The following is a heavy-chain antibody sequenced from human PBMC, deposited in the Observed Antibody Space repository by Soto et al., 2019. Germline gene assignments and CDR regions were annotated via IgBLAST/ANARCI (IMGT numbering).Heavy chain of an antibody. J-gene: IGHJ4*02. CDR2: ISAYSGNT. V-gene: IGHV1-18*01. CDR1: GYTFTSYG. D-gene: IGHD3-9*01. CDR3: ARQYDILTGYYLEVGY. Sequence: QVQLVQSGAEVKEPGASVKVSCKASGYTFTSYGISWVRQAPGQGLEWMGWISAYSGNTNYAQNLQGRVTMTTDTSTSTAYMELRSLRSDDTAVYYCARQYDILTGYYLEVGYWGQGTLVTVSS.